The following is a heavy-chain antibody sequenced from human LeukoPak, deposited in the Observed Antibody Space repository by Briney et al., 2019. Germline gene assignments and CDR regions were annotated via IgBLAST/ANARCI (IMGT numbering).Heavy chain of an antibody. J-gene: IGHJ4*02. CDR1: GGSFSGYY. V-gene: IGHV4-34*01. CDR3: ARHHTERFGELYPDY. CDR2: IYYNGNT. Sequence: SETLSLTCAVYGGSFSGYYWSWIRQPPGKGLEWIGSIYYNGNTYNNPSLKSRVTTSVDTSKNQFFLKVNSVTAADTAVYYCARHHTERFGELYPDYWGQGTLVIVSS. D-gene: IGHD3-10*01.